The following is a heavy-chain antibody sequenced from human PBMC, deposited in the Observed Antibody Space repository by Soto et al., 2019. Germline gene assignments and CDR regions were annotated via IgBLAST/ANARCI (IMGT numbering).Heavy chain of an antibody. Sequence: QVQLVQSGAEVKKPGASVKVSCKASGYTFTSYGISWVRQAPGQGLEWMGWISAYNGNTNYAQKLQGRGTMTTDTSTSTAYMELRSLRSDDTAVYYCARDRLILGYCSGGSCYFDYWGQGTLVTVSS. V-gene: IGHV1-18*01. CDR1: GYTFTSYG. D-gene: IGHD2-15*01. CDR2: ISAYNGNT. CDR3: ARDRLILGYCSGGSCYFDY. J-gene: IGHJ4*02.